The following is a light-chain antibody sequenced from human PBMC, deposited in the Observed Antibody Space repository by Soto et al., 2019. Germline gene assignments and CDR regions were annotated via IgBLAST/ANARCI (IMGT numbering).Light chain of an antibody. CDR2: DVS. CDR3: NSYRTVSTYG. Sequence: QSVLTQPASVSGSPGQSITISCTGTSSDIGGYNFVSWYQHHPGKAPKLLIHDVSNRPSGVSSRFSGSKSGNTASLTISGLQAEDEADYYCNSYRTVSTYGFGTGTKLTVL. CDR1: SSDIGGYNF. J-gene: IGLJ1*01. V-gene: IGLV2-14*03.